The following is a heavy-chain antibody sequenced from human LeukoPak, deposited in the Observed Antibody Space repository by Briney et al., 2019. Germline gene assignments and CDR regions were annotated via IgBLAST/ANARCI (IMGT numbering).Heavy chain of an antibody. CDR1: GFIFSSYA. CDR3: AKTYSSSWYYDY. D-gene: IGHD6-13*01. CDR2: ISGSGGST. Sequence: GGSLRLSCAASGFIFSSYAMSWVRQAPGKGLEWVSAISGSGGSTYYADSVKGRFTISRDNSKNTLYLQMNSLRAEDTAVYYCAKTYSSSWYYDYWGQGTLVTVSS. V-gene: IGHV3-23*01. J-gene: IGHJ4*02.